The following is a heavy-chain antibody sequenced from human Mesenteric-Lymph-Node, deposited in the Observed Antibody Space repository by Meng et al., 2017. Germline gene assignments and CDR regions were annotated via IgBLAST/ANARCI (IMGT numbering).Heavy chain of an antibody. J-gene: IGHJ4*02. D-gene: IGHD5-12*01. Sequence: SETLSLTCTVSGGSVSSGSYYWSCIRQPPGKGLEWIGYIYYSGSTNYNPSLKSRVTISVDTSKNQFSMKLSSVTAADTAVYYCATTGLRYSGYDTFDYWGQGTLVTVSS. CDR2: IYYSGST. V-gene: IGHV4-61*01. CDR3: ATTGLRYSGYDTFDY. CDR1: GGSVSSGSYY.